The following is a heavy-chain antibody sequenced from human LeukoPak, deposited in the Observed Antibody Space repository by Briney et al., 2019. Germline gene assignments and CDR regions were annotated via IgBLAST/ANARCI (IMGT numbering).Heavy chain of an antibody. Sequence: SGGSLRLSCAASGFTFSSYAMSWVRQAPGKGLEWVSAISGSGGSTYYADSVKGRFTISRDNSKNTLYLQMNSLRAEDTAVYYCAKHGIMITFGGVIHAFDIWGQGTMVTVSS. CDR2: ISGSGGST. V-gene: IGHV3-23*01. CDR1: GFTFSSYA. CDR3: AKHGIMITFGGVIHAFDI. J-gene: IGHJ3*02. D-gene: IGHD3-16*02.